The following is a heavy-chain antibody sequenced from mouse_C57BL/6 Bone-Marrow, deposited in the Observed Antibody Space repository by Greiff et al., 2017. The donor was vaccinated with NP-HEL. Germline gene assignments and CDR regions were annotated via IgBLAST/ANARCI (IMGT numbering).Heavy chain of an antibody. D-gene: IGHD2-4*01. J-gene: IGHJ4*01. V-gene: IGHV5-16*01. CDR2: INYDGSST. CDR3: AKEGGLRRRTYAMDY. CDR1: GFTFSDYY. Sequence: EVQLVESEGGLVQPGSSMKLSCTTSGFTFSDYYMAWVRQVPEKGLDWVANINYDGSSTYYLDSLKSRFTFSRDNAKNILYLQMSSLKSEDTATYYCAKEGGLRRRTYAMDYWGQGTSVTVSS.